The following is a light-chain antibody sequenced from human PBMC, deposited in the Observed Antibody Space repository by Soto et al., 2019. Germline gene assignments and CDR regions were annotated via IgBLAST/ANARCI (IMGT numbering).Light chain of an antibody. CDR3: QQYENLPLT. CDR2: LAS. V-gene: IGKV1-33*01. CDR1: QDISKY. Sequence: DLQMTQSPSSLSASVGDRVTITCQASQDISKYLNWYQQKPGRAPKLLIYLASDLEAGVPSRFSGSGSGTDFTFTISSLQPEDIATYYCQQYENLPLTFGGGTKVEIK. J-gene: IGKJ4*01.